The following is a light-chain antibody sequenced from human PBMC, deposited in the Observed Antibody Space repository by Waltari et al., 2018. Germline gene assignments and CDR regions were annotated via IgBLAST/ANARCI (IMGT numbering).Light chain of an antibody. J-gene: IGKJ4*01. CDR1: QSVTTY. Sequence: DIQMTQSTSSLSASVGELVTITCRASQSVTTYLNWYQQKPGTAPNLLISATSILQSGVPSRFSGSGSGTDFTLTISSLQPEDFATYYCQQSRTAPLTFGGGTKVEIK. V-gene: IGKV1-39*01. CDR3: QQSRTAPLT. CDR2: ATS.